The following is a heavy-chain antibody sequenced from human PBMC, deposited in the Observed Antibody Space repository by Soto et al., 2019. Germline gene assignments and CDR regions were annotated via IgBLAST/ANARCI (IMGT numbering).Heavy chain of an antibody. D-gene: IGHD2-21*02. CDR2: ISGSGGST. J-gene: IGHJ4*02. CDR1: GFTFSSYA. Sequence: GGSLRLSCAASGFTFSSYAMSWVRQAPGKGLEWVSAISGSGGSTYYADSVKGRFTISRDNSKNTLYLQMNSLRAEDTAVYYCAKDHCGGDCYSRPLEYWGQGTLVTVSS. CDR3: AKDHCGGDCYSRPLEY. V-gene: IGHV3-23*01.